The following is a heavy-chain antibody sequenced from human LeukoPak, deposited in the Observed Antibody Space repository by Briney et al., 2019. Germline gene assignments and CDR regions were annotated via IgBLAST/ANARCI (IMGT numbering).Heavy chain of an antibody. D-gene: IGHD4-23*01. Sequence: SETLSLTCTVSGGSISSSSYYWGWIRQPPGKGLEWIGSIYYSGSTYYNPPLKSRVTISVDTSKNQFSLKLSSVTAADTAVYYCARGTYYGGTLFDYWGQGTLVTVSS. CDR1: GGSISSSSYY. CDR3: ARGTYYGGTLFDY. J-gene: IGHJ4*02. CDR2: IYYSGST. V-gene: IGHV4-39*07.